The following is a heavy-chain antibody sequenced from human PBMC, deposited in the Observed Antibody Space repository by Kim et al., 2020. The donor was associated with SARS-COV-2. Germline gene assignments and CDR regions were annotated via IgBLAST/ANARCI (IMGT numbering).Heavy chain of an antibody. CDR3: GRDGTRGEIDS. D-gene: IGHD3-10*01. Sequence: ASVKVSCKASGYTFTNYYMHWVRQAPGQGPEWMGMINPSDGRTTYAQKFQGRVIMTRDTSTTTVYLDLSGMRFQDTAVYYCGRDGTRGEIDSWGQGTLVTVSS. CDR1: GYTFTNYY. V-gene: IGHV1-46*01. CDR2: INPSDGRT. J-gene: IGHJ4*02.